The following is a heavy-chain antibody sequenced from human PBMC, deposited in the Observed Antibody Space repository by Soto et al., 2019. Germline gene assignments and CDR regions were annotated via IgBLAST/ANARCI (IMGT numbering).Heavy chain of an antibody. CDR2: IVVGSGNT. V-gene: IGHV1-58*01. D-gene: IGHD2-15*01. CDR1: GFTFTSSA. CDR3: AAHGGYCSGGSCQPSYGMDV. J-gene: IGHJ6*02. Sequence: SVKVSCKASGFTFTSSAVQWVRQARGQRLEWIGWIVVGSGNTNYAQKFQERVTITRDMSTSTAYMELSSLRSEDTAVYYCAAHGGYCSGGSCQPSYGMDVWGQGTTVTVSS.